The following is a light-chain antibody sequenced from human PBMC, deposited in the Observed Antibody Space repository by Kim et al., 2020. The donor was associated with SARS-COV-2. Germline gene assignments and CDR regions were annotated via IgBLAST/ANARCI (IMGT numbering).Light chain of an antibody. V-gene: IGLV1-40*01. CDR1: RSNIEAGYD. CDR3: QSYDNSLSAYV. J-gene: IGLJ1*01. CDR2: GNT. Sequence: RVTISCTGSRSNIEAGYDVHWYQQRPGTAPKLLMFGNTNRPSGVSDRFSGSKSGTAASLAITGLQADDEATYYCQSYDNSLSAYVFGTGTKVTVL.